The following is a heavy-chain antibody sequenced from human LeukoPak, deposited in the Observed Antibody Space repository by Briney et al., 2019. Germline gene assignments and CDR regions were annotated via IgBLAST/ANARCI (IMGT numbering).Heavy chain of an antibody. D-gene: IGHD5-18*01. J-gene: IGHJ4*02. CDR2: IWYDGSNK. CDR3: ARDPSPYSYGPYYFDY. CDR1: GFTFSSYG. V-gene: IGHV3-33*01. Sequence: GRSLRLSCAASGFTFSSYGTHWVRQAPGKGLEWVAVIWYDGSNKYYADSVKGRFTISRDNSKNTLYLQMNSLRAEDTAVYYCARDPSPYSYGPYYFDYWGQGTLVTVSS.